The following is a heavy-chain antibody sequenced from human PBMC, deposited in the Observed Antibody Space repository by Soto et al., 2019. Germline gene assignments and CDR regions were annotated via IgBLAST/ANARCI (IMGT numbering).Heavy chain of an antibody. CDR2: IIPIFGTA. CDR3: ARGPLYCSSTSCYSLFDY. Sequence: ASVKVSCKASGGTFSSYAISWVRQAPGQGLEWMGGIIPIFGTANYAQKFQGRVTITADESTSTAYMELSSLRSEDTAVYYCARGPLYCSSTSCYSLFDYWGQGTLVTVSS. J-gene: IGHJ4*02. D-gene: IGHD2-2*02. V-gene: IGHV1-69*13. CDR1: GGTFSSYA.